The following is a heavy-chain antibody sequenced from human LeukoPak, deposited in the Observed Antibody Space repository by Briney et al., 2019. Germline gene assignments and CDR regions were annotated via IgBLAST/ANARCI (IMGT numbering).Heavy chain of an antibody. D-gene: IGHD3-22*01. CDR3: ARGGPDYYDSSGYFFDY. J-gene: IGHJ4*02. V-gene: IGHV4-59*01. CDR1: GGSFSSYY. CDR2: IYYSGST. Sequence: PSETLSLTCAVYGGSFSSYYWSWIRQPPGKRLEWIGYIYYSGSTNYNPSLKSRVTISVDTSKNQFSLKLSSVTAADTAVYYCARGGPDYYDSSGYFFDYWGQGTLVTVSS.